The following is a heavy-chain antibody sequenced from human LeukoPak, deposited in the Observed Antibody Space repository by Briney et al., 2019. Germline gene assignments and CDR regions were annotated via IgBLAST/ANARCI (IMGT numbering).Heavy chain of an antibody. Sequence: ASVKVSCKASGGTFSSYAISWVRQAPGQGLEWMGGIIPIFGTANYAQKFQGRVTITTDESTSTAYMELSSLRSEDTAVYCCARDTDYGSGSYYGYWGQGTLVTVSS. CDR3: ARDTDYGSGSYYGY. CDR2: IIPIFGTA. CDR1: GGTFSSYA. V-gene: IGHV1-69*05. D-gene: IGHD3-10*01. J-gene: IGHJ4*02.